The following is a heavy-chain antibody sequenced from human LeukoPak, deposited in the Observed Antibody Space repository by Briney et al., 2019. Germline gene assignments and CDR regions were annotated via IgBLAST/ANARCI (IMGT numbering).Heavy chain of an antibody. V-gene: IGHV3-21*01. CDR3: ARDGYTIFGVVIY. CDR1: GFTFSSYS. CDR2: ISSSSSYI. J-gene: IGHJ4*02. Sequence: GGSLRLSCAASGFTFSSYSMNWVRQAPGKGLEWVSSISSSSSYIYYADSVKGRFTISRDNAKNSLYLQMNSLRAEDTAVYYCARDGYTIFGVVIYWGQGTLVTVSS. D-gene: IGHD3-3*01.